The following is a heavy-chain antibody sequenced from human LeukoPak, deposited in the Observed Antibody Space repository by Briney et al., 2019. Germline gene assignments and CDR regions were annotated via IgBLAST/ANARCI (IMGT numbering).Heavy chain of an antibody. D-gene: IGHD3-22*01. J-gene: IGHJ1*01. CDR1: GFTFSSYA. Sequence: GGSLRLSCAASGFTFSSYAMSWVRQAPGKGLEWVSAISGSGGSTYYADSVKGRYTISRDNSNNTLYLQMNSLRAEDTAVYYCAKGTYFDSSGYYFTEYFHHWGQGTLVTVSS. V-gene: IGHV3-23*01. CDR2: ISGSGGST. CDR3: AKGTYFDSSGYYFTEYFHH.